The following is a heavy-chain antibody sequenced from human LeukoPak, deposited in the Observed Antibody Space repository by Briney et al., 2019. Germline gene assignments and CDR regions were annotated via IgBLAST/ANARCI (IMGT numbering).Heavy chain of an antibody. CDR2: IIASSGGT. Sequence: PGGSLRLSCAASGFSFNNYAMSWVRQAPGKGLEWVSIIIASSGGTFYAGSVKGRLTISRDISKNTLYLQMNNLRVEDTAVYYCAKGGYVYMEVAYFDFWARESWSPSPQ. D-gene: IGHD5-12*01. CDR3: AKGGYVYMEVAYFDF. V-gene: IGHV3-23*01. J-gene: IGHJ4*02. CDR1: GFSFNNYA.